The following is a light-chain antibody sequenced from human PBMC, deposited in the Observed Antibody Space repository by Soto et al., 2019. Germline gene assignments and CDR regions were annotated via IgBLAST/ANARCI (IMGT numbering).Light chain of an antibody. V-gene: IGKV3-15*01. CDR2: GAS. CDR3: QQYNNWPHLT. CDR1: QSVSSN. J-gene: IGKJ4*01. Sequence: EIVMTQSPATLSVSPGERATLSCRASQSVSSNLAWYQQKPGQAPRLLIYGASTRATGIPGRFSGSGSGTEFTLTISSLQSEDFAVYYCQQYNNWPHLTFGGGTKVEIK.